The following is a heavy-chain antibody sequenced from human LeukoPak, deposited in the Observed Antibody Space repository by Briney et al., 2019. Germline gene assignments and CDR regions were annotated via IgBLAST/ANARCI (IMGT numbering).Heavy chain of an antibody. Sequence: SQTLSLTCTVSGGSISSGSYYWSWIRQPAGKGLEWIGRINTSGSTNYNPSLKSRVTISVDTSKNQFSLKLTSVTAADTAVYYCVSAKFLVRGVSWFDPWGQGTLATVSS. CDR2: INTSGST. V-gene: IGHV4-61*02. D-gene: IGHD3-10*01. CDR3: VSAKFLVRGVSWFDP. CDR1: GGSISSGSYY. J-gene: IGHJ5*02.